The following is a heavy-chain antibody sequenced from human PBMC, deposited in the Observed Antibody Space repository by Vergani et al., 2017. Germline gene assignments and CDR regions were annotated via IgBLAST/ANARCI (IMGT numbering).Heavy chain of an antibody. CDR2: ISWNSGSI. D-gene: IGHD6-13*01. Sequence: EVQLVESGGGLVQPGRSLRLSCAASGFTFDDYAMHWVRQAPGKGLEWVSGISWNSGSIGYADSVKGRFTISRDNAKNSLYLQMNSLRAEDTALYYCARVSRWAAGNAFDIWGQGTMVTVSS. CDR1: GFTFDDYA. V-gene: IGHV3-9*01. CDR3: ARVSRWAAGNAFDI. J-gene: IGHJ3*02.